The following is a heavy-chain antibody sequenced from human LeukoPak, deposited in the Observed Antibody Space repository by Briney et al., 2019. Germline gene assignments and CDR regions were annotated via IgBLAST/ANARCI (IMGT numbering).Heavy chain of an antibody. J-gene: IGHJ6*02. CDR1: GFTFGDYA. V-gene: IGHV3-66*01. Sequence: GGSLRLSCTASGFTFGDYAMSWVRQAPGKGLEWVSIIYSGGNTYYADSVKGRFTISRDNSKNTLYLQMSSLRAEDTAVYYCARDFGGVWGQGTTVTVSS. CDR2: IYSGGNT. D-gene: IGHD2-15*01. CDR3: ARDFGGV.